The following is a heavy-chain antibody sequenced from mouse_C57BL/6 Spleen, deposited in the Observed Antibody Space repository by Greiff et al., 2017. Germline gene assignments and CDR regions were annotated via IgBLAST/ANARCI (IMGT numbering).Heavy chain of an antibody. V-gene: IGHV1-18*01. CDR2: INPNNGGT. CDR3: ARKALRYVDY. J-gene: IGHJ2*01. CDR1: GYTFTDYN. D-gene: IGHD1-1*01. Sequence: EVQLQQSGPELVKPGASVKIPCKASGYTFTDYNMDWVKQSHGKSLEWIGDINPNNGGTIYNQKFKGKATFTVDKSSSTAYMELRSLTSEDTAVYYCARKALRYVDYCGQDTTLTVSS.